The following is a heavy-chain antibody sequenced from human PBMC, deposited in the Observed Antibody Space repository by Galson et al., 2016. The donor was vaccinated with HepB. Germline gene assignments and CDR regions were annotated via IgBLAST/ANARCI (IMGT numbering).Heavy chain of an antibody. CDR1: GDSIITNRW. CDR2: IFHTGDT. J-gene: IGHJ5*02. Sequence: LSLTCTVSGDSIITNRWWNWVRQAPGKGLEWIGDIFHTGDTKHNPSLKSRVTMSVDSSNNQFFLRLNSLTAADTAMYYCAKGERALGLASWGQGTLLTVSA. D-gene: IGHD3-3*02. CDR3: AKGERALGLAS. V-gene: IGHV4-4*02.